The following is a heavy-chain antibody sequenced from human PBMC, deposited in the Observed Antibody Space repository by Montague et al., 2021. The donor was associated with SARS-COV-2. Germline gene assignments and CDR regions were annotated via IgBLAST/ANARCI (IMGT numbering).Heavy chain of an antibody. J-gene: IGHJ4*02. CDR3: ARDYSHCSGGSCVFDY. V-gene: IGHV4-59*12. CDR1: GGSISNYY. D-gene: IGHD2-15*01. CDR2: IYSSGST. Sequence: SETLSLTCTVSGGSISNYYWIWIRQPPGKGLEWIGYIYSSGSTNXXPSLKSRISISVDTSKNQLSLRLSSVTAADTAIYYCARDYSHCSGGSCVFDYWGQGTLVTVSS.